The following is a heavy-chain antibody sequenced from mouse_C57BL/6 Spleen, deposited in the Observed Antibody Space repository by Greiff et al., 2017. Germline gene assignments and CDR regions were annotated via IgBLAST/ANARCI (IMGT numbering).Heavy chain of an antibody. CDR1: GYTFTSYG. J-gene: IGHJ4*01. CDR3: ARRMVITTGEGAIDY. CDR2: IYPRSGNT. V-gene: IGHV1-81*01. Sequence: QVQLQQSGAELARPGASVKLSCKASGYTFTSYGISWVKQRTGQGLEWIGEIYPRSGNTYYTEKFKGKATLTAGKSSRTAYRELRSLTSEDSAVYFCARRMVITTGEGAIDYWGQGTSVTVST. D-gene: IGHD1-1*01.